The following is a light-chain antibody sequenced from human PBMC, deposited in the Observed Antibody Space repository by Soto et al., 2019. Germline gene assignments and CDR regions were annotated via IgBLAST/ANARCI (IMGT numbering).Light chain of an antibody. CDR2: KAS. CDR1: QSISSW. J-gene: IGKJ1*01. V-gene: IGKV1-5*03. Sequence: DLQMTQSPSTLYESVGDRVTITCRASQSISSWLAWYQQKPGKAPKLLIYKASSLESGVPSRFSGSGSGTEFTLTISSLQPDDFATYYCQQYNSYSRTVGQGTKV. CDR3: QQYNSYSRT.